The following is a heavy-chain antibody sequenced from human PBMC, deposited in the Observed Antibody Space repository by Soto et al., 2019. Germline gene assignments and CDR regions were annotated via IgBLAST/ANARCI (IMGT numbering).Heavy chain of an antibody. J-gene: IGHJ4*02. Sequence: EEQLLESGGGLVQPGGSLRLSCAASGFAFSTYAMSWVRQAPGKGLEWVSAISSGGTDTYYADSVKGRFTISRDNSKNTLFLHMNSLRADDTAVYFCVCGGEDPVGVVPVFDYWGQGTPVTVSS. CDR2: ISSGGTDT. CDR3: VCGGEDPVGVVPVFDY. CDR1: GFAFSTYA. V-gene: IGHV3-23*01. D-gene: IGHD3-3*01.